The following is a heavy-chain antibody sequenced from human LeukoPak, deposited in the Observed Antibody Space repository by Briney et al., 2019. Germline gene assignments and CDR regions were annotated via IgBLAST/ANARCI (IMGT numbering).Heavy chain of an antibody. J-gene: IGHJ3*02. V-gene: IGHV4-59*01. CDR3: ARTPAPYSRASDAFDI. CDR2: IYYSGST. CDR1: GGSISSYY. Sequence: SETLSLTCTVSGGSISSYYWSWIRQAPGKGLEWIGYIYYSGSTNYNPSLKSRVTISVDTSKNQSSLKLSSVTAADTAVYYCARTPAPYSRASDAFDIWGQGTMVTVSS. D-gene: IGHD6-13*01.